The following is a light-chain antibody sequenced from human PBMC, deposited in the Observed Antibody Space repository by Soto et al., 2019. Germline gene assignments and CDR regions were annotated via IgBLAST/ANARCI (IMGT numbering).Light chain of an antibody. CDR2: EVS. Sequence: QSALTQPASVSGSPGQSITISCTGTSSDVGGYNYVSWYQQHPGKAPKVMIYEVSNRPSGVSNRFSGSKSGNTASLTISGLQAEEEADYYCSSYTSSSTLVVFGGGTQLTVL. CDR3: SSYTSSSTLVV. V-gene: IGLV2-14*01. J-gene: IGLJ2*01. CDR1: SSDVGGYNY.